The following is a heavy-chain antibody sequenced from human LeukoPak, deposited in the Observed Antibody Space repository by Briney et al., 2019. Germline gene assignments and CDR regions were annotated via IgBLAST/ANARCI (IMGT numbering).Heavy chain of an antibody. V-gene: IGHV4-31*03. Sequence: PSETLSLTCTVSGGSISSGGYYWSWIRQHPGKGLEWIGYIYYSGSTYYNPSLKSRVTISVDTSKNQSSLKLSSVTAADTAVYYCARGWDTAGTGWFDPWGQGTLVTVSS. CDR2: IYYSGST. CDR1: GGSISSGGYY. J-gene: IGHJ5*02. CDR3: ARGWDTAGTGWFDP. D-gene: IGHD1-1*01.